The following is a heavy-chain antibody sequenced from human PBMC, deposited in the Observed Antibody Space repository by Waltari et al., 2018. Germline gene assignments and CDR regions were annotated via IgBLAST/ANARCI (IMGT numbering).Heavy chain of an antibody. V-gene: IGHV1-24*01. CDR2: LDPEDGET. J-gene: IGHJ6*02. CDR3: ATGPESGMDV. CDR1: GYTLTALS. Sequence: QVQLVPSGAEVKKPGASVKVSCKVSGYTLTALSLPRVRQAPGKGLEWMGGLDPEDGETIYAQKFQGRVTMTEDTSTDTAYMELSSLRSEDTAVYYCATGPESGMDVWGQGTTVTVSS.